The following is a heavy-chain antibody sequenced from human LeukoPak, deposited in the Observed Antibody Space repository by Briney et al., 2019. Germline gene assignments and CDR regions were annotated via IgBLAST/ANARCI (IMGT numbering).Heavy chain of an antibody. CDR2: ISSSSSYI. J-gene: IGHJ4*02. D-gene: IGHD3-22*01. CDR3: ARDTYDSSGYQNFDY. V-gene: IGHV3-21*01. CDR1: GFTFNNYE. Sequence: GGSLTLSCAASGFTFNNYEMNWVRQAPGKGLEWVSSISSSSSYIYYADSVKGRFTISRDNAKNSLYLQMNSLRAEDTAVYYCARDTYDSSGYQNFDYWGQGTLVTVSS.